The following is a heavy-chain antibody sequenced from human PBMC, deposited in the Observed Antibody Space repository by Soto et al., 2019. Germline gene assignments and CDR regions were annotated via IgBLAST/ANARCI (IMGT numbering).Heavy chain of an antibody. CDR2: IYYSGST. CDR1: GGSISSYY. V-gene: IGHV4-59*08. CDR3: ARLNGYGISTNCHGYYGMDG. J-gene: IGHJ6*02. Sequence: SETLSLTCTVSGGSISSYYWSWIRQPPGKGLEWIGYIYYSGSTNYNPSLKSRVTISVDTSKNQFSLKLSSVTAADTAVYYCARLNGYGISTNCHGYYGMDGWGQGTTVTVSS. D-gene: IGHD2-2*03.